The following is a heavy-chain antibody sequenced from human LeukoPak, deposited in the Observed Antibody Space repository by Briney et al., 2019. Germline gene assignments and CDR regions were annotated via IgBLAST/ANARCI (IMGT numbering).Heavy chain of an antibody. Sequence: SETLSLTCTVSGGSISSGGYYWSWIRQHPGKGLEWIGYIYYSGSTYYNPSLKSRVTISVDTSKNQFSLKLSSVTAADTAVYYCARVLEPELVDYWGQGTLVTVSS. CDR1: GGSISSGGYY. J-gene: IGHJ4*02. CDR2: IYYSGST. V-gene: IGHV4-31*03. CDR3: ARVLEPELVDY. D-gene: IGHD1-14*01.